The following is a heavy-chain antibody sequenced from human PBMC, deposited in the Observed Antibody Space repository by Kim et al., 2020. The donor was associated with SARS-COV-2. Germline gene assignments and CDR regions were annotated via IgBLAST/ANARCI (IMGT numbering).Heavy chain of an antibody. Sequence: GGSLRLSCAASGFTFSSYAMSWVRQAPGKGLEWVSAISGSGGSTYYADSVKGRFTISRDNSKNTLYLQMNSLRAEDTAVYYCAKRQLSRRRALFWSGYYRFDYWGQGTLVTVSS. CDR3: AKRQLSRRRALFWSGYYRFDY. J-gene: IGHJ4*02. D-gene: IGHD3-3*01. CDR1: GFTFSSYA. V-gene: IGHV3-23*01. CDR2: ISGSGGST.